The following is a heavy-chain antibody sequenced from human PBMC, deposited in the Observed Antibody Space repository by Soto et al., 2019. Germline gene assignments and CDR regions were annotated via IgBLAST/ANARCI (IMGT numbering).Heavy chain of an antibody. D-gene: IGHD3-9*01. Sequence: GGSLRLSCEASGFTLTKFAMSWVRQVPGKGLEWVAAISHTGDTTHYADSVKGRFTISRDNSKTWLYLQMNGLRADDTAVYFCAKDKTDVLTGYYLSYFDVWGQGSPVTVSS. CDR2: ISHTGDTT. V-gene: IGHV3-23*01. J-gene: IGHJ4*02. CDR3: AKDKTDVLTGYYLSYFDV. CDR1: GFTLTKFA.